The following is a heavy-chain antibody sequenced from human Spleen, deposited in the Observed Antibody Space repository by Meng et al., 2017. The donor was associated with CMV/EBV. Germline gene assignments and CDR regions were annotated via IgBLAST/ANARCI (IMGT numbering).Heavy chain of an antibody. J-gene: IGHJ6*02. Sequence: ETLSLTCAASGVTFSGYWMSWVRQAPGKGLEWVANIKQDGSEKYYVDSVKGRFTISRDNAKNSLYLQMNSLRAEDTAVYYCARGGLRFLEWLKYTMDVWGQGTTVTVSS. CDR2: IKQDGSEK. CDR1: GVTFSGYW. V-gene: IGHV3-7*01. CDR3: ARGGLRFLEWLKYTMDV. D-gene: IGHD3-3*01.